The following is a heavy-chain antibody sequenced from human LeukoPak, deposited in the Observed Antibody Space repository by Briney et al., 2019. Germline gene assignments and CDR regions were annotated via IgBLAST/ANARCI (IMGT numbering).Heavy chain of an antibody. J-gene: IGHJ4*02. D-gene: IGHD2-2*01. Sequence: PGGSLRLSCAASGFTFDDYAMHWVRQAPGKGLEWVSGISWNSGSIGYADSVKGRFTISRDNSKNTLYLHMNSLRAADTALYYCVKDRAGFCGSANCLGTYWGQGTLVTVSS. CDR2: ISWNSGSI. CDR1: GFTFDDYA. CDR3: VKDRAGFCGSANCLGTY. V-gene: IGHV3-9*01.